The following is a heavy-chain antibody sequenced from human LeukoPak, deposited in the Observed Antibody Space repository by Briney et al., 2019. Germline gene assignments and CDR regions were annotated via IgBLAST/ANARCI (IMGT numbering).Heavy chain of an antibody. CDR2: LYSGGAT. D-gene: IGHD4/OR15-4a*01. J-gene: IGHJ4*02. V-gene: IGHV3-66*01. Sequence: GGSLRLSCAASGFTFKTHTMNWVRQAPGKGLEWVSVLYSGGATYYADSVKGRFTISRDNSKNIVFLQMNDLRTEDTAFYYCTRDSANYHFAYWGQGALVTVSS. CDR3: TRDSANYHFAY. CDR1: GFTFKTHT.